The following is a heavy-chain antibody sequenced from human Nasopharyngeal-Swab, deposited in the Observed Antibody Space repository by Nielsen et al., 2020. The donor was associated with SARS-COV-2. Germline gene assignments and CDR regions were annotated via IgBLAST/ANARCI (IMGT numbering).Heavy chain of an antibody. CDR2: IIPIFGTA. CDR3: ARHLIPGYSYGFNYYYYYYGMDV. Sequence: SVKVSCKASGGTFSSYAISWVRQAPAQGLEWMGGIIPIFGTANYAQKFQGRVTITADKSTSTAYMELSSLRSEDTAMYYCARHLIPGYSYGFNYYYYYYGMDVWGQGTTVTVSS. CDR1: GGTFSSYA. J-gene: IGHJ6*02. V-gene: IGHV1-69*06. D-gene: IGHD5-18*01.